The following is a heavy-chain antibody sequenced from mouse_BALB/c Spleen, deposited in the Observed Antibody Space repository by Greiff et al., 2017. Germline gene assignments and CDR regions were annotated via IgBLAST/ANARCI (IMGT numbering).Heavy chain of an antibody. V-gene: IGHV4-1*02. CDR2: INPDSSTI. Sequence: DVKLVESGGGLVQPGGSLKLSCAASGFAFSRYWMSWVRQAPGKGLEWIGEINPDSSTINYTPSLKDKFIISRDNAKNTLYLQMSKVRSEDTALYYCARWIPWYFDVWGAGTTVTVSS. J-gene: IGHJ1*01. CDR1: GFAFSRYW. D-gene: IGHD5-1-1*01. CDR3: ARWIPWYFDV.